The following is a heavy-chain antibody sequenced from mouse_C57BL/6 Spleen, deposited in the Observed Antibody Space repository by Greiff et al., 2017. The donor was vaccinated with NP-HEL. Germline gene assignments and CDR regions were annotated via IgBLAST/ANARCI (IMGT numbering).Heavy chain of an antibody. CDR1: GYTFTSYW. V-gene: IGHV1-72*01. J-gene: IGHJ4*01. Sequence: QVQLQQPGAELVKPGASVKLSCKASGYTFTSYWMHWEKQRPGRGLEWIGRIDPNSGGTKYNEKFKSKATLTVDKPSSTAYMQLRRLTSEDYAVYYCARGGVTGGYYAMDYWGQGTSVTVSS. D-gene: IGHD4-1*01. CDR2: IDPNSGGT. CDR3: ARGGVTGGYYAMDY.